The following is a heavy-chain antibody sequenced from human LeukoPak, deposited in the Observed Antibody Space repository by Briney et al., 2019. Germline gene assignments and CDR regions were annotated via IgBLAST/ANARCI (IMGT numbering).Heavy chain of an antibody. Sequence: GGSLRLSCAASGFSVSSNYMTWVRQAPGKGLQWVSVIYSVSDTFYADSVKGRFTISRDNSKNTVSLQMNSLRADDTAVYYCARWGYDSSGSYWDNWGQGTLVTVSS. CDR1: GFSVSSNY. CDR3: ARWGYDSSGSYWDN. J-gene: IGHJ4*02. V-gene: IGHV3-53*01. CDR2: IYSVSDT. D-gene: IGHD3-22*01.